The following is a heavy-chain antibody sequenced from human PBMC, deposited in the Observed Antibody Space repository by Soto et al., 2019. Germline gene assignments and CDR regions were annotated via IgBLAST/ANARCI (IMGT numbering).Heavy chain of an antibody. CDR1: GYTFTSYT. CDR3: ARPDPEGWFDP. CDR2: INAGNGNT. J-gene: IGHJ5*02. V-gene: IGHV1-3*01. Sequence: GASVKVSCKASGYTFTSYTMHWVRQAPGQRLEWMGWINAGNGNTKYSQKFQGRVTITRDTSASTAYMELSSLRSEDTAVYYCARPDPEGWFDPWGQGTLVTVSS.